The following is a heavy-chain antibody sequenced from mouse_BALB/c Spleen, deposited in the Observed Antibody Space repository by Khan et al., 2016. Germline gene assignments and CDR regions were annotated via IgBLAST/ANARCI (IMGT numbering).Heavy chain of an antibody. CDR1: GFTFSSYG. CDR2: INSNGGST. J-gene: IGHJ4*01. CDR3: ARDGYYYAMDY. V-gene: IGHV5-6-3*01. D-gene: IGHD2-2*01. Sequence: EVQLQESGGGLVQPGGSLKLSCAASGFTFSSYGMSWVRQTPDKRLELVATINSNGGSTYYPDSVKGRFTISRDNAKNTLYLQMSSLKSEDTAMYYCARDGYYYAMDYWGQGTSVTVSS.